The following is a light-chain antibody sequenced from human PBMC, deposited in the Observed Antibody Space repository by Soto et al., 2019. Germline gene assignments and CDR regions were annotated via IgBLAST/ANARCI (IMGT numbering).Light chain of an antibody. CDR1: QSVLYSSNNKNY. J-gene: IGKJ2*01. CDR2: LAS. V-gene: IGKV4-1*01. CDR3: QQYYSTPHT. Sequence: DIVMTQSPDSLAVSLGERATINCKSSQSVLYSSNNKNYLAWYQQKPGQPPKLLIYLASTRESGVPDRFSGSGSGTDFTLTSSSLQAEDVAVYYCQQYYSTPHTFGQGTKLEIK.